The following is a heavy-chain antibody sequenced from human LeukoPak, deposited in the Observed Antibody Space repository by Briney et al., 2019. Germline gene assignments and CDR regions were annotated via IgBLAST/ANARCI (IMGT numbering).Heavy chain of an antibody. CDR2: INTNTGNP. CDR3: ARESFSGLTP. V-gene: IGHV7-4-1*02. Sequence: ASVKVSFKASGYTFTSYAMNWVRLAPGQGLEWMGWINTNTGNPTYAQGFTGRFIFSLDASVSTAYLQISSLKAEDTAVYYCARESFSGLTPWGQGTLVTVSS. D-gene: IGHD3-16*02. J-gene: IGHJ5*02. CDR1: GYTFTSYA.